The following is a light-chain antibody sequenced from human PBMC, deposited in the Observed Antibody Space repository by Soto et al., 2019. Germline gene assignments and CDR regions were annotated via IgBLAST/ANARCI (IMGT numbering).Light chain of an antibody. J-gene: IGLJ2*01. CDR3: SSYTTNNAHV. CDR1: SNDVGAFDY. Sequence: QSALTQPASVSASPGQSISISCTGTSNDVGAFDYVSWYQQHPGKAPKLIIFEVFNRPSGVSTRFSGSKSGSTASLTISGLQAEDEAYYFCSSYTTNNAHVFGGGTKVTVL. CDR2: EVF. V-gene: IGLV2-14*01.